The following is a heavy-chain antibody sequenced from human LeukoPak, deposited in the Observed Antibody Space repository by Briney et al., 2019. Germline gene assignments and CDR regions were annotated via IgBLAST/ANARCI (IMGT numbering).Heavy chain of an antibody. CDR1: GFTFSSYS. D-gene: IGHD1-26*01. CDR2: ISSSSSTI. J-gene: IGHJ4*02. V-gene: IGHV3-48*01. CDR3: AREGKRELLLAVFVGDADQFDY. Sequence: PGGSLRLSCAASGFTFSSYSMNWVRQAPGKGLEWVSYISSSSSTIYYADSVKGRFTISRDNAKNSLYLQMNSLRAEDTAVYYCAREGKRELLLAVFVGDADQFDYWGQGTLVTVSS.